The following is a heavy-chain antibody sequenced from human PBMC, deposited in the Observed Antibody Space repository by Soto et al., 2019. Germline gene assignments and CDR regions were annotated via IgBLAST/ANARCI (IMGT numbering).Heavy chain of an antibody. J-gene: IGHJ6*02. CDR2: IYYSGST. Sequence: PSETLSLTCTVSGGSISNSDYYWGWIRQPPGKGLEWIGSIYYSGSTYYNPSLRNRVTISVDTSKNQFSLKLTSVTAADSAVYYCAGQRDCHGMDVWGRGTTVPVSS. D-gene: IGHD2-21*02. CDR1: GGSISNSDYY. V-gene: IGHV4-39*01. CDR3: AGQRDCHGMDV.